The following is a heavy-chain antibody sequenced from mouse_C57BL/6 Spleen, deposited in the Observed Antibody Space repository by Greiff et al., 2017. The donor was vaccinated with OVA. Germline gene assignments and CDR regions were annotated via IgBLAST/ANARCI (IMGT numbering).Heavy chain of an antibody. CDR1: GFSFNTYA. J-gene: IGHJ3*01. V-gene: IGHV10-1*01. Sequence: EVKLMESGGGLVQPKGSLKLSCAASGFSFNTYAMNWVRQAPGKGLEWVARIRSKSNNYATYYADSVKDRFTISRDDSESMLYLQMNNLKTEDTAMYYCVRQDFDEAYWGQGTLVTVSA. CDR3: VRQDFDEAY. CDR2: IRSKSNNYAT.